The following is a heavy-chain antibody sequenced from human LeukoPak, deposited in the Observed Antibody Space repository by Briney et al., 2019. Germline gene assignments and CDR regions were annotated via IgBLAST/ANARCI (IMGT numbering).Heavy chain of an antibody. D-gene: IGHD3-22*01. CDR3: AKEITRYYDSSGYTDY. Sequence: GGSLRLSCAAYGFTVSSKYMSWVRQAPGKGLEWDSVIYSGGSTYYADSVKGRFTISRDNSKNTLYLQMNSLRAEDTAVYYCAKEITRYYDSSGYTDYWGQGTLVTVSS. CDR1: GFTVSSKY. V-gene: IGHV3-53*01. J-gene: IGHJ4*02. CDR2: IYSGGST.